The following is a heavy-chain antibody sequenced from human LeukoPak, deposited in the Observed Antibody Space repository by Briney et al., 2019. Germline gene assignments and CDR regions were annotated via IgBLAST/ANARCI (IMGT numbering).Heavy chain of an antibody. D-gene: IGHD3-3*01. Sequence: SETLSLTCTVSGGSISSYYWSWIRQPPGKGLEWIGYIYYSGSTNYNPSLKSRVTISVDTSKNQCSLKLTSVTAADTAVYYCARGVPEYYDFWSGYFYYFDYWGQGTLVTVSS. J-gene: IGHJ4*02. CDR1: GGSISSYY. CDR3: ARGVPEYYDFWSGYFYYFDY. CDR2: IYYSGST. V-gene: IGHV4-59*01.